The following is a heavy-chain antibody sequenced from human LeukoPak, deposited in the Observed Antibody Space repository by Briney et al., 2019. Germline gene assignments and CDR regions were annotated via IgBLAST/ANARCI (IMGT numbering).Heavy chain of an antibody. CDR3: ARDPYSGTYGDTYYYYMDV. V-gene: IGHV3-43D*03. Sequence: GGSLRLSCAASGFTFDDYAMHWVRHAPGKGLEWVSLISWDGGSTYYADSVKGRFTISRDNARNSLYLQMNSLRAEDTAVYYCARDPYSGTYGDTYYYYMDVWGKGTTVTVSS. CDR1: GFTFDDYA. D-gene: IGHD1-26*01. CDR2: ISWDGGST. J-gene: IGHJ6*03.